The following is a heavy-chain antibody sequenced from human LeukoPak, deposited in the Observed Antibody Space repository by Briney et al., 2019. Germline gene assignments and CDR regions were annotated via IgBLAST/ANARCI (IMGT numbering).Heavy chain of an antibody. J-gene: IGHJ4*02. CDR3: ARIGAGSSRDY. V-gene: IGHV3-21*01. Sequence: GGSLSLSCAASGFTFSNFAMTWVRQAPGKGLEWVSSIVGSSSTYYADSLKGRFTISRDNAKNSLYLQMNSLRAEDTAVYYCARIGAGSSRDYLGQGTLVTVSS. CDR1: GFTFSNFA. D-gene: IGHD6-13*01. CDR2: IVGSSST.